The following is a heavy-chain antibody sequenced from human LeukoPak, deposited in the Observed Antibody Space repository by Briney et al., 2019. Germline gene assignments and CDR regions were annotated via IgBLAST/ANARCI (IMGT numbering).Heavy chain of an antibody. CDR3: ARDPVVPAAMDAFDI. V-gene: IGHV3-30-3*01. CDR1: GFTFSGSA. J-gene: IGHJ3*02. D-gene: IGHD2-2*01. CDR2: ISYDGSNK. Sequence: GGSLKLSCAASGFTFSGSAMHWVRQAPGKGLEWVAVISYDGSNKYYADSVKGRFTISRDNSKNTLYLQMNSLRAEDTTVYYCARDPVVPAAMDAFDIWGQGTMVTVSS.